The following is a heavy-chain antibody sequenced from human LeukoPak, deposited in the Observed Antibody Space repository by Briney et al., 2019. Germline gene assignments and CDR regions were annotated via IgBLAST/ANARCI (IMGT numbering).Heavy chain of an antibody. CDR1: GYSISSTYY. D-gene: IGHD4-17*01. CDR2: IYNSGST. V-gene: IGHV4-38-2*01. CDR3: ARNMTTVTPGVFDI. Sequence: SETLSLTCAVSGYSISSTYYWAWIRRPPGKGLEWIASIYNSGSTYYNLSLKSRVTISIDTSKNQFSLKVSSVTAADTAVYYCARNMTTVTPGVFDIWGQGTVVTVSS. J-gene: IGHJ3*02.